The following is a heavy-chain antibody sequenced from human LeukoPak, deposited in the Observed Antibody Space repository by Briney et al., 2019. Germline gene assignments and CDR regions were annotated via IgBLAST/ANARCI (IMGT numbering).Heavy chain of an antibody. CDR1: GASISSYY. V-gene: IGHV4-59*01. CDR2: NSYSGNT. J-gene: IGHJ4*02. CDR3: ARAGSGWSFDY. D-gene: IGHD6-19*01. Sequence: SETLSLTCTVSGASISSYYWTWLRQPPGKGLEWIGYNSYSGNTNYNPSLKSRVTISLDMSKNQFSLRLSSVTAADTAVYYCARAGSGWSFDYWGQGTLVTVSS.